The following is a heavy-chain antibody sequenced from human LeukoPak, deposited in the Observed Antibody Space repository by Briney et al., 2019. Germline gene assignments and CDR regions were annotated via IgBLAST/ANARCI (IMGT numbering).Heavy chain of an antibody. CDR2: ISWNDGTI. Sequence: PGRSLRLSCAASGLTFDEYAMHWVRQAPGKGLEWVSGISWNDGTIGYADSVKGRFTISRDNAKNSLFVQMNSLRAEDTAFYYCVSSRRYYGTFDYWGQGTLVTASS. CDR3: VSSRRYYGTFDY. CDR1: GLTFDEYA. J-gene: IGHJ4*02. D-gene: IGHD1-26*01. V-gene: IGHV3-9*01.